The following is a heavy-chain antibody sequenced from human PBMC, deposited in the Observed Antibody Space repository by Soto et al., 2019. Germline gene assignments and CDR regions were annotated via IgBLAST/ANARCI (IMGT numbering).Heavy chain of an antibody. V-gene: IGHV1-2*04. CDR2: INPNTSGT. Sequence: QVQLVQSGAEVKKPGASVKVSCKASGYTFTGFYMHWVRQAPGQGPEWMGWINPNTSGTSYAQKFQGWVTLTRDMSINTAYMELSRLSSDDTAVYYCARDLWGYSGIKGYFYGMDVWGQGTTVTISS. D-gene: IGHD5-12*01. J-gene: IGHJ6*02. CDR1: GYTFTGFY. CDR3: ARDLWGYSGIKGYFYGMDV.